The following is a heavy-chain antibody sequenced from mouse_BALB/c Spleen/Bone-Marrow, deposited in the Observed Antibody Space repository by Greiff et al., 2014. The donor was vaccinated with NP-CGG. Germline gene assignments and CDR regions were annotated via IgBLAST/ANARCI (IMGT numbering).Heavy chain of an antibody. D-gene: IGHD2-10*02. CDR3: ARSPYGSHFDY. CDR1: GFTFSSYY. CDR2: INSNGGST. V-gene: IGHV5-6-2*01. J-gene: IGHJ2*01. Sequence: EVKVVQSGRGLVKLGGSLKLSCAASGFTFSSYYMSWVRQTPEKRLDVVATINSNGGSTYYPDTVKDRFTISRDNAKNTLYLQISSLKSEDTALYYCARSPYGSHFDYWGQGTTLTVSS.